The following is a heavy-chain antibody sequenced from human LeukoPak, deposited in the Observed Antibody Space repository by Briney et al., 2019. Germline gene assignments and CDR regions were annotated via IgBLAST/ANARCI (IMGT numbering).Heavy chain of an antibody. J-gene: IGHJ4*02. CDR2: IYYSGST. D-gene: IGHD3-10*01. V-gene: IGHV4-39*01. CDR1: GGSISSSSYY. CDR3: AGSEGVIDY. Sequence: SETLSLTCTVSGGSISSSSYYWGWIRQPPGKGLEWIGSIYYSGSTYYNPSLKSRVTVSVDTSKNQFSLKLSSVTAADTAVYYCAGSEGVIDYWGQGTLVTVSS.